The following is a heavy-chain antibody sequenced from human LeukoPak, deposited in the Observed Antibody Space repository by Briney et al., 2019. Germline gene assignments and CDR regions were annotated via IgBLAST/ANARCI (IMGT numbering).Heavy chain of an antibody. D-gene: IGHD3-3*01. CDR1: GFTFSSYG. J-gene: IGHJ4*02. CDR3: AKEGSIFGVVIRPYYFDY. V-gene: IGHV3-30*18. CDR2: ISYDGSNK. Sequence: PGRSLRLSCAASGFTFSSYGMHWVRQAPGKGLEWVAVISYDGSNKYYADSVKGRFTISRDNSKNTLYLQMNSPRAEDTAVYYCAKEGSIFGVVIRPYYFDYWGQGTLVTVSS.